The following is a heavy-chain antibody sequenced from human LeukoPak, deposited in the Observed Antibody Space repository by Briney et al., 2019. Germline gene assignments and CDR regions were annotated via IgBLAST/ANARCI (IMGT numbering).Heavy chain of an antibody. J-gene: IGHJ4*02. CDR2: IYYSGST. V-gene: IGHV4-59*01. D-gene: IGHD3-22*01. CDR1: GGSISYYY. Sequence: SETLSLTCTVSGGSISYYYWGWIRQPPGKRLEWIGYIYYSGSTNYHPSLKSRVAISVDTSKNQFSLNLSSVTAADTAVYYCARADYYYDSSGYTYLFDYWGRGILVTVSS. CDR3: ARADYYYDSSGYTYLFDY.